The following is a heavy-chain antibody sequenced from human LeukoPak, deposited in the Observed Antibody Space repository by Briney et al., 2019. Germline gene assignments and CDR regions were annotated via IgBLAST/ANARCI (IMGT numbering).Heavy chain of an antibody. Sequence: SQTLSLTCTVSGGSINSGSNYWCWIRQPAGKGLEWIGRMYSSGTTNYNPSLESRVTISRDTSKNQFSLRLSSVTAADTAVYYCARGPWNGPTSFDQWGQGTLVSVSS. CDR3: ARGPWNGPTSFDQ. CDR1: GGSINSGSNY. V-gene: IGHV4-61*02. J-gene: IGHJ4*02. D-gene: IGHD1-1*01. CDR2: MYSSGTT.